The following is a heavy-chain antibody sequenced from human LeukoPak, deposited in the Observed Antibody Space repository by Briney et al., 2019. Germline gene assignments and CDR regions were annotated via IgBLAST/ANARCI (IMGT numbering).Heavy chain of an antibody. D-gene: IGHD3-22*01. CDR2: IYYSGST. J-gene: IGHJ4*02. V-gene: IGHV4-31*03. CDR3: ARAYTYYYDSSGYYYSRGYDY. Sequence: PSETLSLTCTVSGGSISSGGYYWSWIRQHPGKGREGIGYIYYSGSTYYNPSLKSRVTISVDTSKNQFSLKLSSVTAADTAVYYCARAYTYYYDSSGYYYSRGYDYWGQGTLVTVSS. CDR1: GGSISSGGYY.